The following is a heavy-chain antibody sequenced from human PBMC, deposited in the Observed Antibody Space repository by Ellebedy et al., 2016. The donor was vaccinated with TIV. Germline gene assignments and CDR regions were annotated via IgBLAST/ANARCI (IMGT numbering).Heavy chain of an antibody. Sequence: GESLKISCAASGFTFSSYGMHWVSQAPGKGLEWVAVISYDGSNKYYADSVKGRFTISRDNSKNTLYLQMNSLRAEDTAVYYCAKDYEQLTTDYWGQGTLVTVSS. CDR2: ISYDGSNK. V-gene: IGHV3-30*18. D-gene: IGHD6-6*01. J-gene: IGHJ4*02. CDR1: GFTFSSYG. CDR3: AKDYEQLTTDY.